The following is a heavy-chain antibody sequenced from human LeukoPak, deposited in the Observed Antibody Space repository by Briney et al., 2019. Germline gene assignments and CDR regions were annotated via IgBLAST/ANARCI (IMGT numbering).Heavy chain of an antibody. Sequence: ASVKVSCKASGYTFTINYIHWVRQAPGQALEWMGMIYPRDGSTGYAQKFQGRVTVTRDTSTNTAYMELSSLRSEDTAVYYCARGSGAGYNYYAYWGQGTLVTVSS. D-gene: IGHD5-24*01. CDR2: IYPRDGST. CDR3: ARGSGAGYNYYAY. J-gene: IGHJ4*02. V-gene: IGHV1-46*01. CDR1: GYTFTINY.